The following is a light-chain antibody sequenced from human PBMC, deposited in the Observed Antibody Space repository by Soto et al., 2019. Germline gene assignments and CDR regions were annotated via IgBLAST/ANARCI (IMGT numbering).Light chain of an antibody. CDR3: QQINSFPPT. J-gene: IGKJ4*01. CDR2: DAS. CDR1: RNIKTS. Sequence: DIQMTQSPSSVSASVGDSVTITCRASRNIKTSLAWYQQRPGKGPELLIYDASTLQSGVPSRISGSGSGTEFTLTISRLPPEDSATFFCQQINSFPPTFGGGTKVAI. V-gene: IGKV1-12*01.